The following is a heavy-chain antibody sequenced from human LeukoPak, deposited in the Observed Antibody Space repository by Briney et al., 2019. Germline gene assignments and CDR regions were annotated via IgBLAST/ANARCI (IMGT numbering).Heavy chain of an antibody. V-gene: IGHV4-34*01. CDR3: ARGLRWYFDL. J-gene: IGHJ2*01. Sequence: PSETLSLTCAVYGGSFSGYYWSWIRQPPGKGLEWIGEISHSGSTNYNPSLKSRVTISVDTSKTQFSLKLSSVTAADTAVYYCARGLRWYFDLWGRGTLVTVSS. CDR2: ISHSGST. CDR1: GGSFSGYY.